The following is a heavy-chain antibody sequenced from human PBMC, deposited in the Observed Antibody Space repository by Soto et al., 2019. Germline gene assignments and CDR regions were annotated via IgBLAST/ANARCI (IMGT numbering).Heavy chain of an antibody. CDR2: IDPSDSYT. J-gene: IGHJ6*02. CDR3: ARHSARAGATLDGMDV. CDR1: GYSFTSYW. Sequence: GESLKISCKGSGYSFTSYWISWVRQMPGKGLEWMGRIDPSDSYTNYSPSFQGHVTISADKSISTAYLQWSSLKASDTAMYYCARHSARAGATLDGMDVWGQGTTVTVSS. V-gene: IGHV5-10-1*01. D-gene: IGHD1-26*01.